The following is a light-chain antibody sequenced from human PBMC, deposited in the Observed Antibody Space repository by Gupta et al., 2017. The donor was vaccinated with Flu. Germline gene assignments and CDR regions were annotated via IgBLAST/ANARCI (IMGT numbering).Light chain of an antibody. CDR1: RSMSRY. V-gene: IGKV3-11*02. Sequence: ERVTVSCRASRSMSRYLAWFQQRPGQCPRLLIYDASTRDTGIPARFSGSGSGRDLTLTNSSLEPEDFAVYYCQQRNSWPLTFGGGTKVEIK. CDR2: DAS. J-gene: IGKJ4*01. CDR3: QQRNSWPLT.